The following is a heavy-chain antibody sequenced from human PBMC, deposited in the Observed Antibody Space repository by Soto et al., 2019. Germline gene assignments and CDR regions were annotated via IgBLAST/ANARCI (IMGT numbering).Heavy chain of an antibody. D-gene: IGHD2-2*02. CDR2: INHSGST. Sequence: QVQLQQWGAGLLKPSETLSLTCAVYGGSFSGYYWSWIRQPPGKGLEWIGEINHSGSTNYNPSLTSRVTISVDTSKNQFSLKLSSVTAADTAVYYCARVADQYCSSTSCYKYGTYDYWGQGTLVTVSS. V-gene: IGHV4-34*01. CDR1: GGSFSGYY. CDR3: ARVADQYCSSTSCYKYGTYDY. J-gene: IGHJ4*02.